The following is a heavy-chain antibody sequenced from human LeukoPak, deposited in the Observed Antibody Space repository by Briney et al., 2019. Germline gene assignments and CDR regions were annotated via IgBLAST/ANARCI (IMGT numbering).Heavy chain of an antibody. Sequence: SETLSLTCAVYGGSFSGYYWSWIRQPPGKGLEWIGEINHSGSTNYNPSLKSRVTISVDTSKNQFSLKLSSMTAADTAVYYCARSAIAAAGSPIDYWGQGTLVTVSS. CDR3: ARSAIAAAGSPIDY. CDR1: GGSFSGYY. D-gene: IGHD6-13*01. V-gene: IGHV4-34*01. CDR2: INHSGST. J-gene: IGHJ4*02.